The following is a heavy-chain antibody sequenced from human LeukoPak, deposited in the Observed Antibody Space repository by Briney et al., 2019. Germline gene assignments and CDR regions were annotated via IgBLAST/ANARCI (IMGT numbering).Heavy chain of an antibody. V-gene: IGHV3-48*03. Sequence: GGSLRLSCAASGFTFSSYEMNWVRQAPGKGLEWVSYISSSGSTIYYADSVKGRFTISRDNSKNTLYLQMNSLRAEDTAVYYCAKKSTTVITYYFDYWGQGTLVTVSS. J-gene: IGHJ4*02. CDR3: AKKSTTVITYYFDY. D-gene: IGHD4-11*01. CDR2: ISSSGSTI. CDR1: GFTFSSYE.